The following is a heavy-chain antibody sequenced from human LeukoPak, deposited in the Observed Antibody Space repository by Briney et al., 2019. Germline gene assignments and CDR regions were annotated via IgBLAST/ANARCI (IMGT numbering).Heavy chain of an antibody. CDR3: AKEPGSGWYDAVY. J-gene: IGHJ4*02. CDR1: GFTFDDYA. D-gene: IGHD6-19*01. CDR2: ISWNSGSI. Sequence: GGSLRLSCAASGFTFDDYAMHWVRQAPGKGLEWVSGISWNSGSIGYADSVKGRFTISRDNSKNTLYLQMNSLRAEDTAVYYCAKEPGSGWYDAVYWGQGTLVTVSS. V-gene: IGHV3-9*01.